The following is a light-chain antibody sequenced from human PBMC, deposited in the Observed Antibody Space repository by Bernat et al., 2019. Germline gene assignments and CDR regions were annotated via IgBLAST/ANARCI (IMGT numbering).Light chain of an antibody. CDR3: QQSYSTPQK. V-gene: IGKV1-39*01. CDR1: QDISNY. Sequence: DIQMTQSPSSLSASVGDRVTITCQASQDISNYLNWYQQKPGKVPKLLIYAASSLQSGVPSRFSGSGSGTDFTLTISSLQPEDFATYYCQQSYSTPQKFGQGTKVEIK. CDR2: AAS. J-gene: IGKJ1*01.